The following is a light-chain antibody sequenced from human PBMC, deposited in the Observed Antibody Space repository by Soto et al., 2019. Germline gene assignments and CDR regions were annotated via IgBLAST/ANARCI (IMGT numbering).Light chain of an antibody. CDR1: SSDVGGYNY. V-gene: IGLV2-8*01. CDR2: EVN. J-gene: IGLJ3*02. CDR3: QSYTGINNWV. Sequence: QSALTQPASASGYPGQSFTISCTGTSSDVGGYNYVSWYQQHPGKAPKVMIYEVNKRPSGVTDRVSGSKSGNTASLTVSGLQAEDEADYYCQSYTGINNWVFGGGTQLTVL.